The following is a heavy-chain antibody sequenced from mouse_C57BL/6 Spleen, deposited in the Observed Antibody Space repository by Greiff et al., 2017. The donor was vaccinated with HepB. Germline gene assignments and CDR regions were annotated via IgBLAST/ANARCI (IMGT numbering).Heavy chain of an antibody. CDR2: IYPGDGDT. CDR3: ARSEARGDFDD. Sequence: VQVVESGAELVKPGASVKLSCKASGYAFSSYWMNWVKQRPGKGLEWIGQIYPGDGDTNYNGKFKGKATLTADKSSSTAYMQLSSLTSEDSAVYFCARSEARGDFDDWGTGTTVTVSS. J-gene: IGHJ1*03. CDR1: GYAFSSYW. V-gene: IGHV1-80*01.